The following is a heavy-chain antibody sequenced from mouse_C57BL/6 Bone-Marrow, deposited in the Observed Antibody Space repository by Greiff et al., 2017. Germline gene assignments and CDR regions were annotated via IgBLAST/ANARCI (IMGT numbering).Heavy chain of an antibody. CDR1: GYTFTSYW. CDR3: AIGITTVVATWDWYFDV. V-gene: IGHV1-74*01. D-gene: IGHD1-1*01. CDR2: IHPSDSDT. Sequence: QVQLQHPGAELVKPGASVKVSCKASGYTFTSYWMHWVKQRPGQGLEWIGRIHPSDSDTNYNQKFKGKATLTVDKSSSTAYMQLSSLTSEDSAVYYCAIGITTVVATWDWYFDVWGTGTTVTVSS. J-gene: IGHJ1*03.